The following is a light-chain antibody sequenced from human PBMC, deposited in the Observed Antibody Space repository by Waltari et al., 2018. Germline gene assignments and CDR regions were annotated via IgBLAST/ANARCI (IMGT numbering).Light chain of an antibody. CDR3: QQSYSTSWT. Sequence: IQMTQSPPSLSASAGDRVTITCRAGQNIGSFLNWYQQRPGKAPNLLIFAASSLQSGVPSRFSGGGSGTDFTLTISSLQPEDFATYYCQQSYSTSWTFGQGTKVEIK. V-gene: IGKV1-39*01. CDR2: AAS. CDR1: QNIGSF. J-gene: IGKJ1*01.